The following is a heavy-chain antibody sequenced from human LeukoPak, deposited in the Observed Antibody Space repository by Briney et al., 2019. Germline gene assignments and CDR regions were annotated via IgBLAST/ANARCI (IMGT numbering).Heavy chain of an antibody. CDR3: AKGRWYSSGHDAFDI. J-gene: IGHJ3*02. V-gene: IGHV3-23*01. Sequence: GGSLRLSCAASGFTFSSNAMSWVRQAPGKELEWVSVISGDGGSTFYADSVKGRFTISRDNSKNTLYLQMNSLRAEDTAMYYCAKGRWYSSGHDAFDIWGQGTMVTVSS. D-gene: IGHD6-19*01. CDR2: ISGDGGST. CDR1: GFTFSSNA.